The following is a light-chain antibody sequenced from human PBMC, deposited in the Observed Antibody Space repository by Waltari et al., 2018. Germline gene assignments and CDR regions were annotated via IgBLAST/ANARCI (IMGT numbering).Light chain of an antibody. CDR2: LAS. Sequence: DIVLTQSPDSLPVSLGERATINCRSSQSVFDKSRDRNDLAWYQQKPGPSPKLLIYLASTRQSGVPDRFSGSGSGTDVTLTINSLQAEDVAVYYCQHYLTTASFGPGTKVEIK. V-gene: IGKV4-1*01. J-gene: IGKJ3*01. CDR3: QHYLTTAS. CDR1: QSVFDKSRDRND.